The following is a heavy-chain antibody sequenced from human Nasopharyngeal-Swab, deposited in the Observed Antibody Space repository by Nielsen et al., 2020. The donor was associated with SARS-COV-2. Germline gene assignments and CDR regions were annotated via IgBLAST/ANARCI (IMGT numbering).Heavy chain of an antibody. CDR3: TRCGGGCYSGRDY. J-gene: IGHJ4*02. V-gene: IGHV3-73*01. CDR2: VRSKGNNYAT. D-gene: IGHD2-21*02. CDR1: GFIFSDSA. Sequence: GESLKISCAASGFIFSDSAIHWVRQASGKGLEWVGRVRSKGNNYATAYSASVKGRFIIFRDDPTNTAYLQMNSLKTEDTAVYYCTRCGGGCYSGRDYWGQGTLVTVSS.